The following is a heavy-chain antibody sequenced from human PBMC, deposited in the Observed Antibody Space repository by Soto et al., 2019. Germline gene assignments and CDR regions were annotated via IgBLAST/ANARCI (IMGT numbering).Heavy chain of an antibody. CDR1: SGSISSNYW. CDR2: SDHSGST. J-gene: IGHJ5*02. Sequence: QVHLQESGPGLVKPSETLSLTCAVSSGSISSNYWWTWVRQSPGKGLEWIGESDHSGSTNYNPSLKNRVTTSVDKSKNQFSLKLTSVIAADTAVYFCAAVSGGCSRTTCQIDHWGQGTLVTVSS. D-gene: IGHD2-2*01. CDR3: AAVSGGCSRTTCQIDH. V-gene: IGHV4-4*02.